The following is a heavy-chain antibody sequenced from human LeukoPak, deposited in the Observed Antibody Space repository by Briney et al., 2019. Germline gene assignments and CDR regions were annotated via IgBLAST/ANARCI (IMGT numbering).Heavy chain of an antibody. CDR1: GGSISSSNYY. CDR2: IYQTGST. D-gene: IGHD3-10*01. Sequence: SETLSLTCTVSGGSISSSNYYWGWIRQPPGKGLEWIGNIYQTGSTYYNPSLTSRVTISLDTSKNQFSLKLTSVTAADTAVYFCARDVSITMIRGVTFDYWGQGTLVTASS. CDR3: ARDVSITMIRGVTFDY. J-gene: IGHJ4*02. V-gene: IGHV4-39*07.